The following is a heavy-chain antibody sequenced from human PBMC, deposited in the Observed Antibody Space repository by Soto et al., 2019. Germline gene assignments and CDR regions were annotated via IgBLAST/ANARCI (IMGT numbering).Heavy chain of an antibody. Sequence: ASVKVSCKASGYTFTGYYMHWVRQAPGQGLEWMGWINPNSGGTNYAQKFQGWVTMTRNTSISTAYMELSSLRSEDTAVYYCARVSSGSSEDYYYYMDVWGKGTTVTVSS. CDR1: GYTFTGYY. V-gene: IGHV1-2*04. J-gene: IGHJ6*03. CDR2: INPNSGGT. D-gene: IGHD3-22*01. CDR3: ARVSSGSSEDYYYYMDV.